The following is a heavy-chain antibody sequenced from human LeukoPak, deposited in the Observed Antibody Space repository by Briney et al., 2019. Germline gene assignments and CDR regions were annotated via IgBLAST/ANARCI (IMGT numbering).Heavy chain of an antibody. CDR1: GFTFDDYA. Sequence: GGSLRLSCAASGFTFDDYAIHWVRQAPGKGLEWVSGINWNSGSKHYADSVKGRFTISRDNAKNSLFLQMNSLRPEDTALYYCAKDFSSGYYYFDYWGQGTLVTVSS. J-gene: IGHJ4*02. D-gene: IGHD3-22*01. CDR3: AKDFSSGYYYFDY. CDR2: INWNSGSK. V-gene: IGHV3-9*01.